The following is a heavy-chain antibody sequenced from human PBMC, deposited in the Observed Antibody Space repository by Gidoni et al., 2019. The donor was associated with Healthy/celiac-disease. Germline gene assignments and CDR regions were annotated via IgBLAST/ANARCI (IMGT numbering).Heavy chain of an antibody. CDR1: GGSISSSY. Sequence: QVQLQESGPGLVKPSETLSLTCTVSGGSISSSYWSWIRQPPGKGLEWIGYIYYSGSNNYNPSLKSRVTISVDTSKNQFSLKLSSVTAADTAVYYCARDGGATRDAFDIWGQGTMVTVSS. V-gene: IGHV4-59*01. J-gene: IGHJ3*02. CDR2: IYYSGSN. CDR3: ARDGGATRDAFDI. D-gene: IGHD1-26*01.